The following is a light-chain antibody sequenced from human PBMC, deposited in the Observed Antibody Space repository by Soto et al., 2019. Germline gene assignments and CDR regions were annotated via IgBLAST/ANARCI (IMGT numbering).Light chain of an antibody. J-gene: IGLJ1*01. CDR3: SSYTTTTTLGV. CDR2: EVS. Sequence: QSVLTQPASVSGSPGQSITISCTGTSSDVGGYNYVSWYQQHPGKAPKLIIYEVSNRPSAVSSRFSGSKSGNTASLTISGLHAEDEADYYCSSYTTTTTLGVFGSGTKVTVL. V-gene: IGLV2-14*01. CDR1: SSDVGGYNY.